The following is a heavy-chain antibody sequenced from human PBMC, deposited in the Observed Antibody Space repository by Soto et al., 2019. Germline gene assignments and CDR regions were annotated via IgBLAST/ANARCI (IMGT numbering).Heavy chain of an antibody. CDR2: INPSGGST. CDR3: ASHRGYSTILEYYGLEV. Sequence: GASVKVSCKASGYTFTSYYMHWVRQSPGQGLEWMGIINPSGGSTSYAQKFQGRVTMTRDTSTSTVYMELSSLGSAHTAVDYCASHRGYSTILEYYGLEVWRQGTTVTVSS. D-gene: IGHD6-13*01. J-gene: IGHJ6*02. CDR1: GYTFTSYY. V-gene: IGHV1-46*01.